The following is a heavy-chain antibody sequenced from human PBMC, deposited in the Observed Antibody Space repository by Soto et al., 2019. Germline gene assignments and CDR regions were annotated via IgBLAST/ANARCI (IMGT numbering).Heavy chain of an antibody. CDR2: MHYTGFS. Sequence: SETLSLTCSFSGDSVTSNYLTWIRQSPEKGLEWIGYMHYTGFSHYNPSLKSRLTISVDKSKNQFTLQLTYLTVADTAVYYCVKDRTPNWNYPGLDVWGQGTTVTVSS. V-gene: IGHV4-59*02. CDR1: GDSVTSNY. CDR3: VKDRTPNWNYPGLDV. D-gene: IGHD2-15*01. J-gene: IGHJ6*02.